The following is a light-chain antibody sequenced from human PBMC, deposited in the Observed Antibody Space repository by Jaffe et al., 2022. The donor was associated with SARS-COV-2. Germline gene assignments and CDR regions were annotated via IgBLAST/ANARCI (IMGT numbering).Light chain of an antibody. V-gene: IGLV3-25*03. Sequence: SYEVTQPPSVSVSPGQTARITCSVDALPIQYAYWYQQKPGQAPVVVIYKNNERASGIPERFSGSSSGTTVTLTISGVQAEDEADYYCQSADNSGTYWVFGGGTKLTVL. CDR1: ALPIQY. CDR3: QSADNSGTYWV. CDR2: KNN. J-gene: IGLJ3*02.